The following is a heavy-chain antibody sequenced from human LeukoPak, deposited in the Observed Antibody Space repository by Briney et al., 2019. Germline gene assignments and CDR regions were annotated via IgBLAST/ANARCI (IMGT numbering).Heavy chain of an antibody. D-gene: IGHD3-22*01. V-gene: IGHV4-39*01. J-gene: IGHJ3*02. CDR3: ARHYYDSSGYYLEGFDI. CDR1: RGSISSNSYH. Sequence: SETLSLTCTVSRGSISSNSYHWDWIRPPPGKGLEWIGSIDYSGSTYYSPSLKSRVTMSVDTSNNQFSVKLSSVTAADTAVYYCARHYYDSSGYYLEGFDIWGQGTMVTVSS. CDR2: IDYSGST.